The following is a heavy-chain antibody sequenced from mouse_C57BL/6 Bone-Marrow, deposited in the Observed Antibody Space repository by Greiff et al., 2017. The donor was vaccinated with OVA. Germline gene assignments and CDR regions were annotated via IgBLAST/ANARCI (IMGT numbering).Heavy chain of an antibody. CDR2: INPSSGYT. CDR3: ARCDYDPASYAMDY. D-gene: IGHD2-4*01. Sequence: VQLQQSGAELAKPGASVKLSCKASGYTFTSYWMNWVKQRPGQGLEWIGYINPSSGYTKYNQKFKDKATLTADKSSSTAYMQQSSLTYEDSAVYYCARCDYDPASYAMDYWGQGTSVTVSS. CDR1: GYTFTSYW. V-gene: IGHV1-7*01. J-gene: IGHJ4*01.